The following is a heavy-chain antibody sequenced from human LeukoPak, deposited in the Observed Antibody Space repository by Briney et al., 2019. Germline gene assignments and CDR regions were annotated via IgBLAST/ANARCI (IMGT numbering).Heavy chain of an antibody. V-gene: IGHV3-7*01. D-gene: IGHD1-26*01. Sequence: GGSLRLSCAASGFTFSSYWMSWVRQAPGKELEWVANIKQDGSEKYYVDSVKGRFTISRGNAKNSLYLQMNSLRAEDTAVYYCARDLSGWELQEYWGQGTLVTVSS. CDR2: IKQDGSEK. CDR1: GFTFSSYW. CDR3: ARDLSGWELQEY. J-gene: IGHJ4*02.